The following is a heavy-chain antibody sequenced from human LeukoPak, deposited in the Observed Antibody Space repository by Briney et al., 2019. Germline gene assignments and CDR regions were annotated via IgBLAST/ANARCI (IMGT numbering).Heavy chain of an antibody. J-gene: IGHJ3*02. D-gene: IGHD5-24*01. V-gene: IGHV3-9*01. CDR3: AKDIRRWLQLYAFDI. Sequence: PGGSLRLSCAASGFMFEDYAMHWVRQAPGKGLEWVSGISWNSGSIGYADSVKGRFTISRDNAKNSLYLQMNSLRAEDTALYYCAKDIRRWLQLYAFDIWGQGTMVTVSS. CDR2: ISWNSGSI. CDR1: GFMFEDYA.